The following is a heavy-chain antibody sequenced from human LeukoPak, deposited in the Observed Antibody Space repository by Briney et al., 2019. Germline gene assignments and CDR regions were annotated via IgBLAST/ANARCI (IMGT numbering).Heavy chain of an antibody. CDR2: INPNSGGT. J-gene: IGHJ6*03. CDR1: GYTFTTYA. CDR3: ARVLPEVAFWSGYYPYYYYYMDV. Sequence: ASVKVSCKASGYTFTTYAMNWVRQAPGQGLEWMGWINPNSGGTNYAQKFQGRVTMTRDTSISTAYMELSRLRSDDTAVYYCARVLPEVAFWSGYYPYYYYYMDVWGKGTTVTVSS. D-gene: IGHD3-3*01. V-gene: IGHV1-2*02.